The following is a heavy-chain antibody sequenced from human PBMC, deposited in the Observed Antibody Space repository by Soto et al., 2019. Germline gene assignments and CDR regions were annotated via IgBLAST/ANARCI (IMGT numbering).Heavy chain of an antibody. D-gene: IGHD5-18*01. J-gene: IGHJ4*01. CDR2: IDPSDSQT. V-gene: IGHV5-10-1*01. CDR3: ARQIYDADTGPNFKYLFDV. CDR1: GYSFAGYW. Sequence: GASLRISCKGSGYSFAGYWITWVRQKPGKGLEWMGRIDPSDSQTYYSPSFRGHVTISVTKSITTVFLQWSSLRASDTAMYYCARQIYDADTGPNFKYLFDVWGQGTPVTVSS.